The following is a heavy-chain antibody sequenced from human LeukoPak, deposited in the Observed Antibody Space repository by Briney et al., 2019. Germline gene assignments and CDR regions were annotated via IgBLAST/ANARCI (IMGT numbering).Heavy chain of an antibody. CDR1: GGSISRDY. CDR3: ARWYGRLDY. D-gene: IGHD2-15*01. CDR2: IYYSGSA. V-gene: IGHV4-59*01. J-gene: IGHJ4*02. Sequence: PSETLSLTYTVSGGSISRDYWSWIRQPPGKGLEWIGYIYYSGSANYNPSLESRVTISVDTSKNQFSLKLSSVTAADTAVYYCARWYGRLDYWGQGTLVTVSS.